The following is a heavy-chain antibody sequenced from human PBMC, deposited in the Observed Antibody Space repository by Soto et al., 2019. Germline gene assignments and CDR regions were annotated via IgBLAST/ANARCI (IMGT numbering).Heavy chain of an antibody. CDR1: GYTFTSYA. V-gene: IGHV1-3*01. CDR2: INAGNGNT. J-gene: IGHJ6*02. CDR3: ARDRLETTVGYYYYYGMDV. D-gene: IGHD4-17*01. Sequence: GASVKVSCKASGYTFTSYAMHWVRQAPGQRLEWMGWINAGNGNTKYSQKFQGRVTITRDTSASTAYMELSSLRSEDTAVYYCARDRLETTVGYYYYYGMDVWGQGTTVTVSS.